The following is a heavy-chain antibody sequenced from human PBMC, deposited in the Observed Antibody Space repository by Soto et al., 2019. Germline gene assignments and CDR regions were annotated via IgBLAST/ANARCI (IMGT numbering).Heavy chain of an antibody. CDR2: IFYSGST. J-gene: IGHJ4*02. V-gene: IGHV4-31*03. Sequence: SETLSLTCSVSGGSINSGGYYWTWIRQHPGKGLEWIGNIFYSGSTSYNPSLKSRLTISIDTSKTHFSLRLTSVTAADTAVYYCARNSVSKKIDFWGQGTLVTVSS. D-gene: IGHD1-26*01. CDR3: ARNSVSKKIDF. CDR1: GGSINSGGYY.